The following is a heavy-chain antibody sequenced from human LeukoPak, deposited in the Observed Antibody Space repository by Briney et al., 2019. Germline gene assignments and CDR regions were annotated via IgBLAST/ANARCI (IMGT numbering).Heavy chain of an antibody. V-gene: IGHV1-69*06. CDR3: ARGPEGYYYYYYMDV. CDR1: GGTFSSYA. J-gene: IGHJ6*03. Sequence: VASVKVSCKASGGTFSSYAISWVRQAPGQGLEWMGTANYAQKFQGRVTITADKSTSTAYMELSSLRSEDTAVYYCARGPEGYYYYYYMDVWGKGTTVTVSS. CDR2: TA.